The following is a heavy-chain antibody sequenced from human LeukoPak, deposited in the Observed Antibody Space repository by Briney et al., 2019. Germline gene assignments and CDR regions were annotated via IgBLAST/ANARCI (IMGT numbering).Heavy chain of an antibody. CDR1: GLTFSSYW. CDR2: IKQDGSDK. D-gene: IGHD2-2*01. CDR3: VSQTSAKAFDY. V-gene: IGHV3-7*05. J-gene: IGHJ4*02. Sequence: PGGSLRLSCAASGLTFSSYWMSWVRQAPGKGLEWVANIKQDGSDKHYVDSVKGRFTVSRDNARNSLFLQMNSLRAEDTAVYCCVSQTSAKAFDYWGQGTLVTVSS.